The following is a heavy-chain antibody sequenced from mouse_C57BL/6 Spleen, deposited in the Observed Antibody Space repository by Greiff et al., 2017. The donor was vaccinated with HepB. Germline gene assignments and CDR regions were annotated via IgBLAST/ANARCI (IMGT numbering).Heavy chain of an antibody. V-gene: IGHV1-81*01. CDR1: GYTFTSYG. Sequence: LQESGAELARPGASVKLSCKASGYTFTSYGISWVKQRTGQGLEWIGEIYPRSGNTYYNEKFKGKATLTADKSSSTAYMELRSLTSEDSAVYFCARSTGYGYAMDYWGQGTSVTVSS. CDR3: ARSTGYGYAMDY. CDR2: IYPRSGNT. J-gene: IGHJ4*01. D-gene: IGHD2-2*01.